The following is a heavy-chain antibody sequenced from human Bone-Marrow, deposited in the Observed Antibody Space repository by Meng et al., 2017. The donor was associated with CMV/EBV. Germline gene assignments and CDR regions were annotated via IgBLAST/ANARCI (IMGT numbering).Heavy chain of an antibody. Sequence: GESLKISCAASGFTFSNYGIHWVRQAPGKGLEWVTFIRYDGSNKYYADSVKGRFTISRDNSKNTLYLQMNSLRAEDTAVYYCAKTLRWSALFGYWGQGTLVTVSS. CDR2: IRYDGSNK. CDR3: AKTLRWSALFGY. V-gene: IGHV3-30*02. CDR1: GFTFSNYG. D-gene: IGHD6-13*01. J-gene: IGHJ4*02.